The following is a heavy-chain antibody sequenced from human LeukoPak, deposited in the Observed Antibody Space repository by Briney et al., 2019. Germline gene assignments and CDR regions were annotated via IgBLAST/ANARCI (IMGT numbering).Heavy chain of an antibody. CDR3: ARHLRCSGGSCYSPYYYYYMDV. CDR1: GGSIRSRGYY. Sequence: KTSETLSLTCSVSGGSIRSRGYYWGWIRQPPGKGLEWIGSIDYSGITYYNPSLKIRVTISVYTCKNQFSLQLRSLTAEDTAVYYCARHLRCSGGSCYSPYYYYYMDVWGKGTTVTVSS. D-gene: IGHD2-15*01. CDR2: IDYSGIT. V-gene: IGHV4-39*01. J-gene: IGHJ6*03.